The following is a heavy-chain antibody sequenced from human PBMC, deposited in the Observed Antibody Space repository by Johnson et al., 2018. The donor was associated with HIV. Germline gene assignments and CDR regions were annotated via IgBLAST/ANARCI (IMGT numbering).Heavy chain of an antibody. CDR3: ARGRGGYWSDAFDI. D-gene: IGHD2-21*02. J-gene: IGHJ3*02. Sequence: DVQLVESGGGLVQPGGSLRLSCAASGFTFSDHYMDWVRQAPGKGLEWVARTRDKANGYSPEYAASVTGRFTISRDASKGSLYLQLNSRRTEDTAVYYFARGRGGYWSDAFDIWGQGTMVAVYS. CDR1: GFTFSDHY. CDR2: TRDKANGYSP. V-gene: IGHV3-72*01.